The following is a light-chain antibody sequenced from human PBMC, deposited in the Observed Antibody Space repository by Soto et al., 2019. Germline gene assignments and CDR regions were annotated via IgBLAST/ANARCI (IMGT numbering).Light chain of an antibody. V-gene: IGKV3-11*01. J-gene: IGKJ5*01. CDR1: QSVSSY. CDR3: QQRSNWPTIT. CDR2: DAS. Sequence: DIVLTQSPATLSLSPGERATLSCRASQSVSSYLAWYQQKPGKAPRLLIYDASNKATGIPARFSGSGSGTDFTLTISSLEPEDFAVYYCQQRSNWPTITFGQGTRLEIK.